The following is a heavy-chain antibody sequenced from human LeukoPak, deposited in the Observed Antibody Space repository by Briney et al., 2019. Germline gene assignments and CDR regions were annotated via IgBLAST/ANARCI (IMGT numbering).Heavy chain of an antibody. V-gene: IGHV3-30*18. CDR1: GFTFSSYG. CDR2: TSYDGSYI. J-gene: IGHJ6*02. D-gene: IGHD2-15*01. CDR3: AKDPGRDMTPTKVIDV. Sequence: GGSLRLSCAASGFTFSSYGMHWVRQAPGKGLEWVAVTSYDGSYIYYADSVKGRFTISRDKSKNTLYLQMNSLRTEDTAVYYCAKDPGRDMTPTKVIDVWGQGTTVTVSS.